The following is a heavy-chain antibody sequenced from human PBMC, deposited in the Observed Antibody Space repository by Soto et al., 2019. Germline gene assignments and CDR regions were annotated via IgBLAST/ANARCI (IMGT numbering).Heavy chain of an antibody. J-gene: IGHJ5*02. V-gene: IGHV6-1*01. D-gene: IGHD3-22*01. CDR3: ARVNYYDSRNNWFDP. Sequence: SQTLSLTCAISGDSVSSNSAAWNWIRQSPTRGLEWLGRTYYRSKWYSYYAPSVRGRITIKPDTSKNQFSLQLNSVIPDDTAIYYCARVNYYDSRNNWFDPWGQGTLVTVSS. CDR1: GDSVSSNSAA. CDR2: TYYRSKWYS.